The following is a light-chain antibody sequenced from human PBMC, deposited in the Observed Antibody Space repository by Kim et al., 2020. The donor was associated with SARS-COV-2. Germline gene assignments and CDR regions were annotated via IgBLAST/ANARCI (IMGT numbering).Light chain of an antibody. CDR3: QSYEYSNWV. J-gene: IGLJ3*02. V-gene: IGLV6-57*03. CDR2: EDN. CDR1: SGSIASDY. Sequence: NFMLTQPHSVSESPGKTVTISCTRSSGSIASDYVQWYQQRPGSAPTTVIYEDNQRPSGIPDRFSGSIDSSSNSASLTISGLQTEDEADYYCQSYEYSNWVFGGGTQLTVL.